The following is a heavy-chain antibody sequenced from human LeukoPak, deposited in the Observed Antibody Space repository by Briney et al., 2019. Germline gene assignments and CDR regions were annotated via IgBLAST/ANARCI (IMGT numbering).Heavy chain of an antibody. CDR2: IYTSGST. CDR3: ARGGYQLVLWDYFDY. J-gene: IGHJ4*02. D-gene: IGHD2-2*01. CDR1: GGSISSYY. V-gene: IGHV4-4*07. Sequence: KPSETPSLTCTVSGGSISSYYWSLIRQPPRKGLEWVGRIYTSGSTNYNPSLKSRVTMSVDTSKNQFSLKLSSVTAADTAVYYCARGGYQLVLWDYFDYWGQGTLVTVSS.